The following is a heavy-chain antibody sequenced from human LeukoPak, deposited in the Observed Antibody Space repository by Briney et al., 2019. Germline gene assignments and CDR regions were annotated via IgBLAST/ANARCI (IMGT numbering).Heavy chain of an antibody. V-gene: IGHV4-34*01. CDR2: INHSGST. CDR3: ARGRYPGGRIDY. D-gene: IGHD1-1*01. CDR1: GGSISSYY. J-gene: IGHJ4*02. Sequence: PSETLSLTCTVSGGSISSYYWSWIRQPPGKGLEWIGEINHSGSTNYNPSLKSRVTISVDTSKNQFSLKLSSVTAADTAVYYCARGRYPGGRIDYWGQGTLVTVSS.